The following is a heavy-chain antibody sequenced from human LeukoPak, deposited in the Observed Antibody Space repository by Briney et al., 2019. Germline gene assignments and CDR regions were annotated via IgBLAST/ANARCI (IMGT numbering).Heavy chain of an antibody. CDR2: IYNSGIT. CDR3: ARLLDSDYDILTGYYPSTSGAFDI. V-gene: IGHV4-4*08. Sequence: PSETLSLTCTVSGGSVSSHFWSWIRQPPGKGLEWIGYIYNSGITNYNPSLKSRVTISVDTSKNQFSLKLSSVTAADTAVYYCARLLDSDYDILTGYYPSTSGAFDIWGQGTMVTVSS. D-gene: IGHD3-9*01. J-gene: IGHJ3*02. CDR1: GGSVSSHF.